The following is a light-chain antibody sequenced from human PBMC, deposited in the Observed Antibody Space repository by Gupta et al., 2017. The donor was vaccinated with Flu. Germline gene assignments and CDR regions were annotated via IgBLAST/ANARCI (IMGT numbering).Light chain of an antibody. J-gene: IGKJ4*01. V-gene: IGKV1-12*01. CDR3: QQNKSFPLT. CDR2: AAS. Sequence: PSSVSASVGDRVIITCRASQHVSYLLAWYQQKPGKAPRLLIYAASTLQSGVPSRFSGSGSGTDFTLTISSLQPEDFATYYCQQNKSFPLTFGRGTPVDVK. CDR1: QHVSYL.